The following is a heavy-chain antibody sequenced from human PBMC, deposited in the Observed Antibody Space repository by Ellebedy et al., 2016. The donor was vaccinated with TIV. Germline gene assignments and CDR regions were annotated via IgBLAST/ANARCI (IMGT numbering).Heavy chain of an antibody. CDR1: GGSINNYY. D-gene: IGHD3-22*01. CDR2: IHHSGST. CDR3: ALITEADY. V-gene: IGHV4-59*04. Sequence: SETLSLXCTVSGGSINNYYWSWIRQPPGKRLEWIGEIHHSGSTNYNPSLKSRVTMSVDTSKNQFSLKLNSVTAADTAVYYCALITEADYWGQGTLVTVSS. J-gene: IGHJ4*02.